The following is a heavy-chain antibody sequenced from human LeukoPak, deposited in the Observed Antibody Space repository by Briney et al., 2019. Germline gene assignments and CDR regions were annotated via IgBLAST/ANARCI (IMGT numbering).Heavy chain of an antibody. CDR2: IYYSGST. Sequence: SETLSLTCTVSGGSISSGGYYWSWIRQHPGKGLEWIGYIYYSGSTYYNPSLKSRVTISVDTPKSQFSLKLSSVTAADTAVYYCARRGAYFDSREYYFDYWGQGILVTVSS. V-gene: IGHV4-31*03. D-gene: IGHD3-22*01. J-gene: IGHJ4*02. CDR1: GGSISSGGYY. CDR3: ARRGAYFDSREYYFDY.